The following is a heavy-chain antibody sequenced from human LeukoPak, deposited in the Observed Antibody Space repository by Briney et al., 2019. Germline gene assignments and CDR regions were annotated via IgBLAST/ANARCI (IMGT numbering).Heavy chain of an antibody. V-gene: IGHV4-30-4*08. CDR2: IYYSGST. CDR3: ARAGIGIEVAGTIHNWFDP. D-gene: IGHD6-19*01. J-gene: IGHJ5*02. CDR1: GGSSSSGDYF. Sequence: SETLSLTCTVSGGSSSSGDYFWNWIRQTPGKGLEWIGYIYYSGSTYYNPPLRSRVSISVDTSKNQFSLKLTSVTAADTAVYYCARAGIGIEVAGTIHNWFDPWGQGTQVTVSS.